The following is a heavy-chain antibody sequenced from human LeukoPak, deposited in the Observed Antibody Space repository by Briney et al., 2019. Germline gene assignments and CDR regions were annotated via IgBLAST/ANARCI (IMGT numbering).Heavy chain of an antibody. J-gene: IGHJ4*02. CDR2: ISDSGGST. D-gene: IGHD3-22*01. Sequence: PGGSLRLSCAVSGITLSNYGMTWVRQAPGKALEWVAGISDSGGSTNYADSVKGRFTISRDNPKNTLYLQMNSLRAEDTAVYFCAKRGVVIRVILVGFHKEAYYFDSWGQGALVTVSS. CDR3: AKRGVVIRVILVGFHKEAYYFDS. CDR1: GITLSNYG. V-gene: IGHV3-23*01.